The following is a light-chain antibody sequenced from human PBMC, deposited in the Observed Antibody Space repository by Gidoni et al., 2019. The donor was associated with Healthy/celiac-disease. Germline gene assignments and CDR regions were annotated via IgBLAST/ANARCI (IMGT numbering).Light chain of an antibody. CDR3: QQYDNRPPT. Sequence: DIQMTQSPSSLSASVGDRVTITCQASQDISNYLNGYQQKPGKAPKLLIYDASNLETGVPSRFSGSGSGTDFTFTISSLQPEDIATYYCQQYDNRPPTFGQGTKLEIK. CDR1: QDISNY. CDR2: DAS. J-gene: IGKJ2*01. V-gene: IGKV1-33*01.